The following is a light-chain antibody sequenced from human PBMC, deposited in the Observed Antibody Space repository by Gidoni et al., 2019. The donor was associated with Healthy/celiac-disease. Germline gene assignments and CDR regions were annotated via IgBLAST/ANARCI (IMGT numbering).Light chain of an antibody. CDR1: QSISSY. Sequence: DIQMTQSPTSLSASVGDRVTITCRASQSISSYLNWYQQKPGKAPKLLLYAASSLQSGVPSRFSGSGSGTDFTLTISSLQPEDFATYYCQQRYSTPLTFGQGTRLEIK. V-gene: IGKV1-39*01. CDR2: AAS. CDR3: QQRYSTPLT. J-gene: IGKJ5*01.